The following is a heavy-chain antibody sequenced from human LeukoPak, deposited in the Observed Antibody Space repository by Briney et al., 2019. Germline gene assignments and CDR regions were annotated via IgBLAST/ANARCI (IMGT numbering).Heavy chain of an antibody. CDR3: AKDQYSSSYYFDY. Sequence: GGSLRLSRAASGFTFSSYGMHWVRQAPGKGLEWVAFIRYDGSNKYYTDSVKGRFTISRGNSKNTLYLQMNSLRAEDTAVYYCAKDQYSSSYYFDYWGQGTLVTVSS. J-gene: IGHJ4*02. V-gene: IGHV3-30*02. CDR2: IRYDGSNK. CDR1: GFTFSSYG. D-gene: IGHD6-6*01.